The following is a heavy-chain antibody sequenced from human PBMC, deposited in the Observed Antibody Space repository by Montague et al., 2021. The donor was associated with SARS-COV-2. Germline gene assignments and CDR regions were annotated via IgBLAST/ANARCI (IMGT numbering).Heavy chain of an antibody. J-gene: IGHJ4*02. CDR1: GGSISSYF. CDR2: FYHSGGT. D-gene: IGHD3-10*01. Sequence: SETLSLTCTVSGGSISSYFWSWIRQSPGKGLEWIGYFYHSGGTKYNPSLKSRVTISGDTSKNQFSLKLSSVTTADTAIYYCARSGGVPMDWGQGSLVTVSS. V-gene: IGHV4-59*13. CDR3: ARSGGVPMD.